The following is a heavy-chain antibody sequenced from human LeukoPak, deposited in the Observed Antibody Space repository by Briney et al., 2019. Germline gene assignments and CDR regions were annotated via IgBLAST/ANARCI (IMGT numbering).Heavy chain of an antibody. CDR3: AREHDYGDYVDY. CDR1: GFIFSSYW. J-gene: IGHJ4*02. CDR2: IKEDGSEK. V-gene: IGHV3-7*01. Sequence: GGSLRVSCAASGFIFSSYWMSWVRQAPGKGLEWVANIKEDGSEKKYVDSVKGRFTISRDNAKNSVYLQMNSLRAEDTAVYYCAREHDYGDYVDYWGQGTLVTFSS. D-gene: IGHD4-17*01.